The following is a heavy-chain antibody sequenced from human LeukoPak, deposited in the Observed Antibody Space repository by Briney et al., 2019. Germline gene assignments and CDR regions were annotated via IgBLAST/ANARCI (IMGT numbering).Heavy chain of an antibody. CDR3: AGGNRGDGPPYSYMDV. V-gene: IGHV4-39*07. CDR2: INHSGST. CDR1: GGSLSSGSYY. Sequence: SETLSLTCTVSGGSLSSGSYYWSWIRQPPGKGLEWIGEINHSGSTNYNPSLKSRVTISVDTSKNQFSLKLSSVTAADTAVYYCAGGNRGDGPPYSYMDVWGKGTTVTISS. J-gene: IGHJ6*03. D-gene: IGHD4-23*01.